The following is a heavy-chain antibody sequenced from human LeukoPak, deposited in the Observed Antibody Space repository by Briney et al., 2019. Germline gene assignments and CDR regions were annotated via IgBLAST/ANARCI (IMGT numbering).Heavy chain of an antibody. CDR2: ISSSGTYK. V-gene: IGHV3-21*01. J-gene: IGHJ4*02. Sequence: GGSLRLSCAVSGFTFSSYSMSWVRQAPGKGLEWVSSISSSGTYKYYADSVKGRFTISRDNAKNSLYLQMDSLRAEDTAVYYCAKGKDSVAGATNDYWGQGTLVTVSS. CDR3: AKGKDSVAGATNDY. CDR1: GFTFSSYS. D-gene: IGHD6-19*01.